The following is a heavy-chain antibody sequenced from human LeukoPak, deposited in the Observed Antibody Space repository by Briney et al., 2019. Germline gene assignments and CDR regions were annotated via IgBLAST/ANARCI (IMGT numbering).Heavy chain of an antibody. CDR2: IYYSGST. D-gene: IGHD6-6*01. CDR1: GGSISSYY. Sequence: SETLSLTCTVSGGSISSYYWSWIRQPPGKGLEWIGYIYYSGSTYYNPSLKSRVTISVDTSKNQFSLNLNSVTAADTAVYYCARGGAARLHFQNWGQGTLATVSS. J-gene: IGHJ1*01. V-gene: IGHV4-59*01. CDR3: ARGGAARLHFQN.